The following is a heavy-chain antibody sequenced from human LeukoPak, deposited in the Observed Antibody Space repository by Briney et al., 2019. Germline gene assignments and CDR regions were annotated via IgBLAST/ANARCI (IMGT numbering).Heavy chain of an antibody. D-gene: IGHD6-19*01. CDR3: AKNPDRIAVAGTVFDY. V-gene: IGHV3-23*01. CDR1: GFTFSSYA. Sequence: GGSLRLSCAASGFTFSSYAMSWVRQAPGKGLEWVSTISGSGGSTYYADSVKGRFTISRDNSKNTLYPQMNSLRAEDTAVYYCAKNPDRIAVAGTVFDYWGQGTLVTVSS. CDR2: ISGSGGST. J-gene: IGHJ4*02.